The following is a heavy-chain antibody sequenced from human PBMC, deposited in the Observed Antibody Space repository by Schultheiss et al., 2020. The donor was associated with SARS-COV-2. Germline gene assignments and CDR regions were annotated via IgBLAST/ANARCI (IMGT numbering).Heavy chain of an antibody. CDR2: ISSSSSTI. CDR3: ARDRVEAVAVTGWFDP. D-gene: IGHD6-19*01. J-gene: IGHJ5*02. Sequence: GESLKISCAASGFTFSNSGIHWVRQAPGKGLEWVSYISSSSSTIYYADSVKGRFTISRDNSKNTLYLQMNSLRAEDTAVYYCARDRVEAVAVTGWFDPWGQGTLVTVSS. CDR1: GFTFSNSG. V-gene: IGHV3-48*01.